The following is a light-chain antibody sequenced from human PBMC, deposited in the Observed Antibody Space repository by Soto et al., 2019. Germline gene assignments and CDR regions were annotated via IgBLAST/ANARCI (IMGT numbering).Light chain of an antibody. CDR2: DAS. CDR1: QSVSSY. CDR3: QQRSNWPRT. V-gene: IGKV3-11*01. J-gene: IGKJ4*01. Sequence: EIVLTQSPATLSLSPGKKATLSCRASQSVSSYLAWYQQKPGQAPRLLIYDASNRATGIPARFSGSGSGTDFTLTISSLEPGDFAVYYCQQRSNWPRTFGGGTKVDIK.